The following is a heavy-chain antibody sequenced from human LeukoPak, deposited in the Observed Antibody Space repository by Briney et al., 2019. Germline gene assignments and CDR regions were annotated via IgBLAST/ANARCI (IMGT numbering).Heavy chain of an antibody. CDR2: ISSSSSYI. D-gene: IGHD1-14*01. CDR3: ARDPGPGVNYNWFDP. CDR1: GFTFSSYS. Sequence: GGSLRLSCAASGFTFSSYSMNWVRQAPGKGLEWVASISSSSSYIYYADSVKGRFTISRDNAKNSLYLQMNSLRAEDTAVYYCARDPGPGVNYNWFDPWGQGTLVTVSS. J-gene: IGHJ5*02. V-gene: IGHV3-21*01.